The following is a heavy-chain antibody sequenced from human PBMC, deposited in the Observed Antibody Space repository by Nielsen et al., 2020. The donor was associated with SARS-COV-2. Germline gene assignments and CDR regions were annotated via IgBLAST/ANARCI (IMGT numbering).Heavy chain of an antibody. CDR3: AKVFQSSNFVGTIYYYYAMDV. V-gene: IGHV3-21*04. CDR1: GFTFSSYS. J-gene: IGHJ6*02. D-gene: IGHD4-11*01. Sequence: GESLKISCAASGFTFSSYSMNWVRQAPGKGLEWVSSISSSSSYIYYADSVKGLFTISRDNSKNTLYLQMNSLRAEDTAIYYCAKVFQSSNFVGTIYYYYAMDVWGQGTTVTVSS. CDR2: ISSSSSYI.